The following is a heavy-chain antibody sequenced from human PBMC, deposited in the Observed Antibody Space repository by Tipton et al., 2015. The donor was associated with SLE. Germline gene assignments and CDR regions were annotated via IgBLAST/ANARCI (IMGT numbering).Heavy chain of an antibody. CDR2: ISAYNGNT. J-gene: IGHJ5*02. CDR1: GYTFTGYY. CDR3: ARVWWSNWFDP. V-gene: IGHV1-18*04. Sequence: QLVQSGAEVKKPGTSVKVSCKASGYTFTGYYMHWVRQAPGQGLEWMGWISAYNGNTNYAQKLQGRVTMTTDTSTSTAYMELRSLRSDDPAVYYWARVWWSNWFDPWGQGTLVTVSS. D-gene: IGHD2-8*02.